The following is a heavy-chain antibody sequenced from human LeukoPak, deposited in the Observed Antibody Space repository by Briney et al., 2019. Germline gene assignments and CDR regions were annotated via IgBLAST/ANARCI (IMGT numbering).Heavy chain of an antibody. CDR3: VRDAPGREGPHY. CDR2: INKDGSKK. Sequence: GGSLRLSCAASGFTFSDYWMNWVRQAPGKGREWLANINKDGSKKDYVDSVKGWFTISRDNAKNSLSLQMDSLRVEDTAVYHCVRDAPGREGPHYWGQGILVTVSS. J-gene: IGHJ4*02. CDR1: GFTFSDYW. D-gene: IGHD1-26*01. V-gene: IGHV3-7*01.